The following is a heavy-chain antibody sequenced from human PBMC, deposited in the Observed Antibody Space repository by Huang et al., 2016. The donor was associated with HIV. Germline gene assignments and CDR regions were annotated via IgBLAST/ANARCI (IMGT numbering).Heavy chain of an antibody. J-gene: IGHJ5*02. Sequence: QVQLQESGPGLVKPSETLSLTCTVSGGSISSYYWSWIRQPAGKGLEWIGRIYTRGSTNYNPSLKSRVTMSVDTSNNQFSLKLSSVTAADTAVYYCARGGELLWFGEPGGWFDPWGQGTLVTVSS. D-gene: IGHD3-10*01. CDR2: IYTRGST. CDR3: ARGGELLWFGEPGGWFDP. CDR1: GGSISSYY. V-gene: IGHV4-4*07.